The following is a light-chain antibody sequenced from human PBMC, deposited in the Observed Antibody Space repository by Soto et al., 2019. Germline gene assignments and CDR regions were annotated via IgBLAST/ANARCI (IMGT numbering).Light chain of an antibody. V-gene: IGKV3-20*01. CDR1: QSVSSSY. CDR3: QQYGSSLIT. J-gene: IGKJ5*01. CDR2: GAS. Sequence: EIVLTQSPGTLSLSPGERATLSCRASQSVSSSYLAWYQQKPGQAPRLLIYGASSRATGIPDRFSGSGPGTDFTLTISRLEPEDFAMYYCQQYGSSLITFGQGTRLEIK.